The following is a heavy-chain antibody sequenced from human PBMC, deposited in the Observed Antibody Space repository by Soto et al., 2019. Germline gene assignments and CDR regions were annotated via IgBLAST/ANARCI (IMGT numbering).Heavy chain of an antibody. CDR2: IYYSGST. V-gene: IGHV4-39*01. Sequence: QLQLQESGPGLVKPSETLSLSCTVSGGSISSSSYYWGWIRQPPGKGLEWIGSIYYSGSTYYNPYLKSRVTISVDTSKNQFSLKLSSVTAADTAVYYCARHGTNCSGGSCYYYYYMDVWGKGTTVTVSS. CDR1: GGSISSSSYY. J-gene: IGHJ6*03. CDR3: ARHGTNCSGGSCYYYYYMDV. D-gene: IGHD2-15*01.